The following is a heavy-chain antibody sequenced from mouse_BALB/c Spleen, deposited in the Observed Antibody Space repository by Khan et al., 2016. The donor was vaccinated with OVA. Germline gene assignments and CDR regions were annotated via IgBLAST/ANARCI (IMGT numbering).Heavy chain of an antibody. V-gene: IGHV2-6-2*01. CDR1: GFSLTNYA. J-gene: IGHJ4*01. CDR2: IWSDGRT. CDR3: ARHQFPVSMDS. Sequence: VKLLESGPDLVAPSQSLSITCTVSGFSLTNYAIHWVRQPPGKGLEWLVVIWSDGRTTYNSALKSRLSISKDNSKSQVFLKINSHETDDTAMYYVARHQFPVSMDSWGQGISVTVSA.